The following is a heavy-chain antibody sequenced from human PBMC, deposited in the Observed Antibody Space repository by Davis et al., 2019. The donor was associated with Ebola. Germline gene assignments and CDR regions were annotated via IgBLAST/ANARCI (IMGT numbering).Heavy chain of an antibody. CDR3: TRGRYQQLLYQVWSPRVMGPVQLRY. D-gene: IGHD2-2*02. V-gene: IGHV3-49*03. J-gene: IGHJ4*02. Sequence: GGSLRLSCKAPGFTFGAYAMSGFRQAPGKGMAWVGFIRREADGATTEYAASVKGRFTISRDDSKSSAYLQMNSLKTEDTAVYYCTRGRYQQLLYQVWSPRVMGPVQLRYWGQGTLVTVSS. CDR2: IRREADGATT. CDR1: GFTFGAYA.